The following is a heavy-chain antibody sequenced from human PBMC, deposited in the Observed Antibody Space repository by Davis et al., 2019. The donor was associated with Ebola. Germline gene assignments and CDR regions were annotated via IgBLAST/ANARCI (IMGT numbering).Heavy chain of an antibody. CDR2: ISWNSGSI. CDR1: GFTFDDYA. V-gene: IGHV3-9*01. D-gene: IGHD3-10*01. Sequence: PAGSLTLSCAASGFTFDDYAMHWVRQAPGKGLEWVSGISWNSGSIGYADSVKGRFTISRDNAKNSLYLQMNSLRAEDTAVYYCASMVQGVIDYWGQGTLVTVSS. CDR3: ASMVQGVIDY. J-gene: IGHJ4*02.